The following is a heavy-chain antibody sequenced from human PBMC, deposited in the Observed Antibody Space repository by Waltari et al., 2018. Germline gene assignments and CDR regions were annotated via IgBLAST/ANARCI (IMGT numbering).Heavy chain of an antibody. Sequence: EVQLLESGGGLVQPGGSLGLSCVVSGLPFSTSAMSWVRQAPGKGLEWVSSISISGGKMYYGDSVRGRFTISRDNSKNALYLQMNSLRAEDTAVYYCAKEIRPNDYWGQGTLVTVSS. J-gene: IGHJ4*02. CDR2: ISISGGKM. V-gene: IGHV3-23*01. CDR1: GLPFSTSA. CDR3: AKEIRPNDY.